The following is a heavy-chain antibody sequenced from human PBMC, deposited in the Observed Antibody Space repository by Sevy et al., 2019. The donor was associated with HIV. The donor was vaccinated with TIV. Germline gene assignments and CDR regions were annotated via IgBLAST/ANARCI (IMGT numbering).Heavy chain of an antibody. V-gene: IGHV4-38-2*01. D-gene: IGHD3-22*01. Sequence: SETLSLTCAVSGYSINSGYYWGWIRQPPGKGLEWIGSLYHDGSTSFKPSLKSRVTISVDTSKNQFSLKLTSVTAADTAVYYCARGGYYDTSGYYSHYFDYWGQGTLVTVPS. CDR1: GYSINSGYY. CDR3: ARGGYYDTSGYYSHYFDY. CDR2: LYHDGST. J-gene: IGHJ4*02.